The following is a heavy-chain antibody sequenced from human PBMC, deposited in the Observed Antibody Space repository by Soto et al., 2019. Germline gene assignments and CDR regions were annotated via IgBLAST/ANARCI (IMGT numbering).Heavy chain of an antibody. CDR2: IFHTVNT. CDR1: GVSIGSRF. D-gene: IGHD4-17*01. J-gene: IGHJ3*02. Sequence: QVQLQESGPRLVKPSETLSLTCSVSGVSIGSRFWSWIRQAPGKGPELVGYIFHTVNTNYNPAVKNRVTISMDTSKNQLSLPMSSVTAADTAVYYCARLQYTVVTALDIWGQGTLVTVSS. CDR3: ARLQYTVVTALDI. V-gene: IGHV4-59*11.